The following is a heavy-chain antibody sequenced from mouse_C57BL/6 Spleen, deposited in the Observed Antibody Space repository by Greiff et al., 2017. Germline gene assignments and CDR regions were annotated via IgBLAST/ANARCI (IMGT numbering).Heavy chain of an antibody. V-gene: IGHV1-63*01. D-gene: IGHD2-3*01. CDR1: GYTFTNYW. Sequence: VQLQQSGAELVRPGTSVKMSCKASGYTFTNYWIGWVKQRPGHGLEWIGDIYPGGGYTNYNEKFKGKATLTADKSSSTAYMQFSSLTSEDSAIYYCARRDGDGYYFGYWGQGTTLTVSS. CDR2: IYPGGGYT. CDR3: ARRDGDGYYFGY. J-gene: IGHJ2*01.